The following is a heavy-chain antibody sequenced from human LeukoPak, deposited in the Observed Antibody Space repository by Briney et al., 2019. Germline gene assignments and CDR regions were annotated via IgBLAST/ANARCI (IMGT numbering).Heavy chain of an antibody. J-gene: IGHJ6*02. CDR2: IKQDGSEK. Sequence: GGSLRLSCAASGFTLTNYRMTWVRQAPGKGLEWVANIKQDGSEKYYVGSVKGRFIISRDNAESSLYLQMNSLRVEDTAVYYCARLGLRSDPYYFYGMDVWGQGTTVTVSS. CDR1: GFTLTNYR. D-gene: IGHD4-17*01. V-gene: IGHV3-7*01. CDR3: ARLGLRSDPYYFYGMDV.